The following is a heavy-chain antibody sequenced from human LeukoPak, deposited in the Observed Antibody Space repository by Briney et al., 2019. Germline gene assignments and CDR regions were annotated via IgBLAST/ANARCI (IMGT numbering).Heavy chain of an antibody. D-gene: IGHD3-16*01. CDR2: INSDSSLM. Sequence: GRSLRLSCAASGFTVSIYSMNWVRQAAGKGLEWVSSINSDSSLMFYAESVKGRFTISRDNARNSLYLQMNSLRAEDTAVYYCIRDLFDDYSLDYWGQGALVTVSS. V-gene: IGHV3-21*01. CDR1: GFTVSIYS. CDR3: IRDLFDDYSLDY. J-gene: IGHJ4*02.